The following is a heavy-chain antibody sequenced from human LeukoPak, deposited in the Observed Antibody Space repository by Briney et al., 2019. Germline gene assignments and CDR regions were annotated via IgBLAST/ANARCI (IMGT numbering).Heavy chain of an antibody. CDR2: IKSKTTGGTI. CDR1: GFTFSNAW. D-gene: IGHD1-26*01. J-gene: IGHJ3*02. V-gene: IGHV3-15*01. Sequence: GGSLRLSCAASGFTFSNAWMNWVRQAPGKGLEWVGRIKSKTTGGTIDYAAPVKGRFTISRDDSKDTLYLEMNSLRAEDTAVYYCATVIPRYSGSSVGAFDIWGQGTMVIVSS. CDR3: ATVIPRYSGSSVGAFDI.